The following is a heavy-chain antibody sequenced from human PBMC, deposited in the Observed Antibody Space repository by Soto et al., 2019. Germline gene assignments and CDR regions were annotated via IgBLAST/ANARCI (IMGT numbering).Heavy chain of an antibody. D-gene: IGHD3-10*01. J-gene: IGHJ6*02. CDR1: GGTFSSYA. V-gene: IGHV1-69*06. CDR3: ARPITIVLGPSLYYYYGIDV. Sequence: GASVKVSCKASGGTFSSYAISWVRQAPGQGLEWMGVIISIFGTANYAQKFQGRVTITEDKSTSTAYMELSSLRSEHTAVYYCARPITIVLGPSLYYYYGIDVWGQGTTVTVSS. CDR2: IISIFGTA.